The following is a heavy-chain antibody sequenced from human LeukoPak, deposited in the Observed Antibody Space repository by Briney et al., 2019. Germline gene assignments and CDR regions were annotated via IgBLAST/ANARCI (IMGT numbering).Heavy chain of an antibody. CDR1: GGTFSSYA. CDR2: IIPILGIA. J-gene: IGHJ4*02. D-gene: IGHD3-10*01. CDR3: ARVAGITMVRGVIGPFDY. V-gene: IGHV1-69*04. Sequence: SVKVSCKASGGTFSSYAISWVRQAPGQGLEWMGRIIPILGIANYAQKFQGRVTITADKSTSTAYMELSSLRSEDTAVYYCARVAGITMVRGVIGPFDYWGQGTLVTVSS.